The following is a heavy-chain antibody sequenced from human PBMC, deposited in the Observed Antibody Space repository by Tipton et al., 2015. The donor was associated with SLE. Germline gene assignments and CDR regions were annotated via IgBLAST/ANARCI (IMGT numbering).Heavy chain of an antibody. CDR2: INHSGST. Sequence: TLSLTCAVYGGSFSGYYWSWIRQPPGKGLEWIREINHSGSTNYNPSLKSRVTISVDTSKNQFSLKLSSVTAADTAVYYCARGIAASFYYYYGMDVRGQGTTVTVSS. D-gene: IGHD6-13*01. CDR3: ARGIAASFYYYYGMDV. J-gene: IGHJ6*02. CDR1: GGSFSGYY. V-gene: IGHV4-34*01.